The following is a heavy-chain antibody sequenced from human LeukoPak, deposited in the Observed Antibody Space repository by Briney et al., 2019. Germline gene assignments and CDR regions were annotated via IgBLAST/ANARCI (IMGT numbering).Heavy chain of an antibody. CDR2: ISYDGSNK. J-gene: IGHJ6*02. CDR3: AGEADGYNFYYYYYGMDV. CDR1: GFTFSSHG. D-gene: IGHD5-24*01. Sequence: PGGSLRLSCAASGFTFSSHGMHWVRQAPGKGLEWVAVISYDGSNKYYADSVKGRFTISRDNSKNTLYLQMNSLRAEDTAVYYCAGEADGYNFYYYYYGMDVWGQGTTVTVSS. V-gene: IGHV3-30*03.